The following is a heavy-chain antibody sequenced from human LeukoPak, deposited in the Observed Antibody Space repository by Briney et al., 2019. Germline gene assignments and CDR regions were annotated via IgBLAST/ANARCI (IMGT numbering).Heavy chain of an antibody. CDR1: GFRFSDYY. CDR3: ATDGGKHNFDY. V-gene: IGHV1-2*05. D-gene: IGHD1-26*01. J-gene: IGHJ4*02. CDR2: IILNDGRT. Sequence: ASVEVSCKASGFRFSDYYLHWVRQAPGQGLEWMGRIILNDGRTKYAQRFEGRVSMTRDTSISTAYMELIMQTSDDTVVYYCATDGGKHNFDYWGQGTLVTVSS.